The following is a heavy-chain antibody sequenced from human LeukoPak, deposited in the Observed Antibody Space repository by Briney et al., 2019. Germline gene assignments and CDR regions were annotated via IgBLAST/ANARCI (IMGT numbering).Heavy chain of an antibody. J-gene: IGHJ5*02. CDR1: GFTFSSYA. CDR3: GREAVAGLIDP. CDR2: INSDGSST. V-gene: IGHV3-74*01. D-gene: IGHD6-19*01. Sequence: PGGSLRLSCAASGFTFSSYAMSWVRQAPGKGLVWVSLINSDGSSTSYADSVKGRFTISRDNAKNTLYLQMNSLRVEDTAVYYCGREAVAGLIDPWGQGTLVTVSS.